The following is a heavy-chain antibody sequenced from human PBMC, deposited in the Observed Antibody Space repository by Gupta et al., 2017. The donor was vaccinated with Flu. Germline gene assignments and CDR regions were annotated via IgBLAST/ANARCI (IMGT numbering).Heavy chain of an antibody. J-gene: IGHJ4*02. D-gene: IGHD3-3*01. CDR2: INTNTGNK. V-gene: IGHV7-4-1*02. CDR3: AREGDVWSGYYIDY. Sequence: QVQLVQSGSELKKPGASVKVSCKASVYTFTNYAIHWVRQAPGQGLQWMGWINTNTGNKTDAQGCTGRFVFSLDTSVSTDYFQISRLKDEDTAVYYGAREGDVWSGYYIDYWGQGSLVPVSS. CDR1: VYTFTNYA.